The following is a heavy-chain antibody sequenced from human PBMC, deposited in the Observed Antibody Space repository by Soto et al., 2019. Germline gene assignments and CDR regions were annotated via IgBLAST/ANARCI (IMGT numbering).Heavy chain of an antibody. Sequence: GSLRLSCAASGFTFSSYGMHWVRQAPGKGLEWVAVIWYDGSNKYYADSVKGRFTISRDNSKNTLYLQMSSLRAEDTAVYYCVKDLPPPRDGYHHYYFDYWGPGTLVTVSS. CDR1: GFTFSSYG. CDR2: IWYDGSNK. V-gene: IGHV3-30*02. D-gene: IGHD5-12*01. J-gene: IGHJ4*02. CDR3: VKDLPPPRDGYHHYYFDY.